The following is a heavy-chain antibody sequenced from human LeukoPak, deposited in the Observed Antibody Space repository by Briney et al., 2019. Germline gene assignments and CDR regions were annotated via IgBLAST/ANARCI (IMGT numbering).Heavy chain of an antibody. J-gene: IGHJ4*02. CDR3: ARGTGWYVDY. Sequence: GGSLRLSCAASGFTVSSNYMSWVRQAPGKGLEWVAVISYDGSNKYYADSVKGRFTISRDNSKNTLYLQMNSLRAEDTAVYYCARGTGWYVDYWGQGTLVTVSS. CDR2: ISYDGSNK. D-gene: IGHD1-14*01. CDR1: GFTVSSNY. V-gene: IGHV3-30-3*01.